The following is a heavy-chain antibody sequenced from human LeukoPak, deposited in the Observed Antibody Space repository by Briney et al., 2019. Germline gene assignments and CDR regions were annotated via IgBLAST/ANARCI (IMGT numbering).Heavy chain of an antibody. V-gene: IGHV4-34*01. CDR1: GGSFSGYY. D-gene: IGHD2-15*01. J-gene: IGHJ5*02. CDR3: ARGPATESRSFRGGRFNWFDP. CDR2: INHSGST. Sequence: SETLSLTCAVYGGSFSGYYWSWIRQPPGKGLEWIGEINHSGSTNYNPSLKSRVTISVDTSKNQFSLKLSSVTAADTAVYYCARGPATESRSFRGGRFNWFDPWGQGTLVTVSS.